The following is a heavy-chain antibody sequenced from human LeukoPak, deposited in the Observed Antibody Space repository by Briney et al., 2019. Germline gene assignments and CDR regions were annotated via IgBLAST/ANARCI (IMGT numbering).Heavy chain of an antibody. Sequence: PSETLSLTCTVSGGSISSGSYYWSWIRQPAGKGLEWIGRIYASGSTNYNPSLKSRVTISVDTSKNQFSLKLSSVTAADTAVYYCAGGQYYDFWSGYYPEYWGQGTLVTVSS. CDR2: IYASGST. V-gene: IGHV4-61*02. CDR1: GGSISSGSYY. D-gene: IGHD3-3*01. J-gene: IGHJ4*02. CDR3: AGGQYYDFWSGYYPEY.